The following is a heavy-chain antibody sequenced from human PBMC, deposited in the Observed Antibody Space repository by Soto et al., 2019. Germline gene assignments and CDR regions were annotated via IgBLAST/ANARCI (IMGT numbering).Heavy chain of an antibody. D-gene: IGHD2-15*01. J-gene: IGHJ4*02. CDR2: INPNSGGT. V-gene: IGHV1-2*04. Sequence: ASVKVSCKASGYTFNDFYIHWVRQAPGQGLEWMGWINPNSGGTNFAQKFQGWLTMTRDTSISTASMELSSLRSDDTAVYYCARDILFDYWGQGTLVTVSS. CDR3: ARDILFDY. CDR1: GYTFNDFY.